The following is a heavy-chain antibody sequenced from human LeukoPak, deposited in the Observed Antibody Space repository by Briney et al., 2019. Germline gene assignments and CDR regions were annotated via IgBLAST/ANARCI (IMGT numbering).Heavy chain of an antibody. Sequence: GGSLRLSCAASGFTSSSYGMHWVRQAPGKGLEWVAVIWYDGSNKYYADSVKGRFTISRDNSKNTLYLQMNSLRAEDTAVYYCARIEARQQLVPLIPDAFDIWGQGTMVTVSS. CDR3: ARIEARQQLVPLIPDAFDI. V-gene: IGHV3-33*01. D-gene: IGHD6-13*01. J-gene: IGHJ3*02. CDR1: GFTSSSYG. CDR2: IWYDGSNK.